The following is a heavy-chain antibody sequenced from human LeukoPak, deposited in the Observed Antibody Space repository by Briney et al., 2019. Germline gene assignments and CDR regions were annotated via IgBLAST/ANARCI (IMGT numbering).Heavy chain of an antibody. V-gene: IGHV6-1*01. CDR1: GDSVSSNSAA. J-gene: IGHJ6*03. Sequence: SQTLSLTCAISGDSVSSNSAAWNWIRQSPSRGLEWLGRTYYRSKWYNDYAVSVKSRITINPDTSKNQFSLQLNSVTPEDTAVYYCARDVVVVAAQYYYYYMDVWGKGTTVTVSS. D-gene: IGHD2-15*01. CDR2: TYYRSKWYN. CDR3: ARDVVVVAAQYYYYYMDV.